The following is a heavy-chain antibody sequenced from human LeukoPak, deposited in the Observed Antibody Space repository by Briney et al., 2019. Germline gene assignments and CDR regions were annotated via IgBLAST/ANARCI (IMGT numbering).Heavy chain of an antibody. V-gene: IGHV3-30*18. J-gene: IGHJ2*01. CDR1: GFTFSSYG. CDR3: AKEATVTDWYFDL. Sequence: GRSLRLSCAASGFTFSSYGMHWVRQAPGKGLEWVAAISYDGSNKYYADSVKGRFTISRDNSKNTLYLQMNSLRAEDTAVYYCAKEATVTDWYFDLWGRGTLVTVSS. D-gene: IGHD4-17*01. CDR2: ISYDGSNK.